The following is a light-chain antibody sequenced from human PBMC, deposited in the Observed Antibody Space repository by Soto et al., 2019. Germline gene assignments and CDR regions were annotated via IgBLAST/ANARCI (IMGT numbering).Light chain of an antibody. J-gene: IGKJ2*01. CDR3: MQGRQNPYT. CDR1: QSLLHSNGYNY. CDR2: LGS. V-gene: IGKV2-28*01. Sequence: DIVMTQSPLSLPVTPGEPASISFRSSQSLLHSNGYNYLDWYLQKPEQSPQLLIFLGSNQASGVPDRFSGSGSGTDFSLKISRVEAEDVGVYYCMQGRQNPYTFGQGTKLEIK.